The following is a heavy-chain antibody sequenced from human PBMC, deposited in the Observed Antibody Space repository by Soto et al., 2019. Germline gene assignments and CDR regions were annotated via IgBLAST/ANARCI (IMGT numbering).Heavy chain of an antibody. CDR3: ARAVPSGGWYGYYYYGMDV. Sequence: ASVKVSCKASGYTFTSYGISWVRQAPGQGLEWMGWISAYNGNTNYAQKLQGRVTMTTDTSTSTAYMELRSLRSDDTAVYYCARAVPSGGWYGYYYYGMDVWGQGTTVTV. D-gene: IGHD6-19*01. J-gene: IGHJ6*02. V-gene: IGHV1-18*01. CDR2: ISAYNGNT. CDR1: GYTFTSYG.